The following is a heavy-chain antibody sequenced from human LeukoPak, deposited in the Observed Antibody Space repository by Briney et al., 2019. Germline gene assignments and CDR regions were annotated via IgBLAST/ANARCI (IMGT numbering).Heavy chain of an antibody. CDR1: GFTFSSYG. D-gene: IGHD4-17*01. J-gene: IGHJ1*01. CDR3: AKVNGDYEGYFQH. Sequence: PGGSLRLSCAASGFTFSSYGMHWVRQAPGKGLEWVAVISYDGSNKYYVDSVKGRFTISRDNSKNTLYLHMNSLRAEDPAVYYCAKVNGDYEGYFQHWGQGTLVTVSS. CDR2: ISYDGSNK. V-gene: IGHV3-30*18.